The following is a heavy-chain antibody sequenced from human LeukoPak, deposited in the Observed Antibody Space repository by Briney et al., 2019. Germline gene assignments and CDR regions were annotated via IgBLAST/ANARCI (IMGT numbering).Heavy chain of an antibody. CDR2: ISYDGSNK. CDR1: GFTFSSYA. J-gene: IGHJ6*02. CDR3: ARVLFSGYGGPYYYGMDV. D-gene: IGHD5-12*01. Sequence: GGSLRHSCAASGFTFSSYAMHWVRQAPGKGLEWVAVISYDGSNKYYADSVKGRFTISRDNSKNTLYLQMNSLRAEDTAVYYCARVLFSGYGGPYYYGMDVWGQGTTVTVSS. V-gene: IGHV3-30-3*01.